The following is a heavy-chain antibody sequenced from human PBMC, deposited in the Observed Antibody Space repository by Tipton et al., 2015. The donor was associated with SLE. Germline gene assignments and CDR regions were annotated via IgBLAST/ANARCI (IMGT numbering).Heavy chain of an antibody. CDR1: GGSFSTYY. D-gene: IGHD2-8*01. J-gene: IGHJ4*02. Sequence: TLSLTCAVYGGSFSTYYWSWIRQPPGKGLEWIGEINHSGSTNYNPSLKSRVTISVDTSKNQFSLKLSSVTAADTAVYYCARGDGNGIYFDYWGQGTLGTVSS. V-gene: IGHV4-34*01. CDR3: ARGDGNGIYFDY. CDR2: INHSGST.